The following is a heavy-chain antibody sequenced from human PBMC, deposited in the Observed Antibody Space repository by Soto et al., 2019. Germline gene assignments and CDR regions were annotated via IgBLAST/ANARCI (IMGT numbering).Heavy chain of an antibody. V-gene: IGHV5-10-1*01. CDR3: SRHGPDDSPGYYYFVF. D-gene: IGHD3-22*01. CDR2: IDPSDSFT. J-gene: IGHJ4*02. CDR1: GFHCTRYW. Sequence: ESLKISRKGSGFHCTRYWSILVGRTPGKGLEWLGRIDPSDSFTVHNPCYQDHVVISVDKSISTAYLQWTSLKASDTGTYFCSRHGPDDSPGYYYFVFWGQGALVTGSS.